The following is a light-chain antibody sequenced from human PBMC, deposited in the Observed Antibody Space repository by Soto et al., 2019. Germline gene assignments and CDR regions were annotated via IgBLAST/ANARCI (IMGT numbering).Light chain of an antibody. CDR3: QQYNHYWT. V-gene: IGKV1-5*01. J-gene: IGKJ1*01. Sequence: IQLTQSPSSLSASVADRATAPRRASQSINKWLAWYQHKPGKAPNLLIYAASSLQSGVPSRFSGSGSGTEFSLTISSLQPDDFATYYCQQYNHYWTFGQGTKVDIK. CDR2: AAS. CDR1: QSINKW.